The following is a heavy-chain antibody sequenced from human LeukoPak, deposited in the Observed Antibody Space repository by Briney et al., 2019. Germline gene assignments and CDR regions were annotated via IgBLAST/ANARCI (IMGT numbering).Heavy chain of an antibody. V-gene: IGHV3-48*01. CDR2: VSSSGSTI. D-gene: IGHD1-26*01. Sequence: PVQPLDSPSVVSSSGSTIYYADSVKGRFTISRDNSKNTLYLQMNSLRAEDTAVYYCARSRRRELLRTYFDYWGQGTLVTVSS. CDR3: ARSRRRELLRTYFDY. J-gene: IGHJ4*02.